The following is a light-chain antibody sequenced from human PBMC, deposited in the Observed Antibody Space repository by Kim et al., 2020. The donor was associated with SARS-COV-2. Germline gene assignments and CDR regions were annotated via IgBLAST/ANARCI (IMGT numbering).Light chain of an antibody. J-gene: IGKJ4*01. CDR3: QQYGGSAR. CDR1: QSISNNY. V-gene: IGKV3-20*01. Sequence: LSRGERATRSCRGSQSISNNYLAGYQQKPGQAPRLRIYGASNRATGIPDRFRGSGSGTDFTLTISRREPEDLGVYYCQQYGGSARFGGGTKVDIK. CDR2: GAS.